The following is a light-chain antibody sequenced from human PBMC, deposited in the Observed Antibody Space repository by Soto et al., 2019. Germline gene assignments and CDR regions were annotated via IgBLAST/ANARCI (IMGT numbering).Light chain of an antibody. V-gene: IGLV1-40*01. CDR2: GNS. J-gene: IGLJ3*02. CDR1: SSNIGAGYD. Sequence: QSVLTQPPSVSGAPGQRVTISCTGSSSNIGAGYDVHWYQQLPGTAPKLLIYGNSNRPSGVPDRFSGSKSGTSASLAITGLQAEDEADYYCQSYASSLSGWVFGVGTKLTVL. CDR3: QSYASSLSGWV.